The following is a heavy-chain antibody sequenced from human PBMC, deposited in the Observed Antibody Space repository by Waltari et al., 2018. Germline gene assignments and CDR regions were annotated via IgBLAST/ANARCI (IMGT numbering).Heavy chain of an antibody. D-gene: IGHD2-21*01. Sequence: QVQLQESGPGLVKPSQTLSLTCTFSGGSISSGDYYWSSIRQPPGKGLEWIGYIYYSGSTYYNPSLKSRDTISVDTSKNQFSLKLSSVTAADTAVYYCAREGAYCGGDCPPGGYWGQGTLVTVSS. CDR2: IYYSGST. J-gene: IGHJ4*02. V-gene: IGHV4-30-4*08. CDR1: GGSISSGDYY. CDR3: AREGAYCGGDCPPGGY.